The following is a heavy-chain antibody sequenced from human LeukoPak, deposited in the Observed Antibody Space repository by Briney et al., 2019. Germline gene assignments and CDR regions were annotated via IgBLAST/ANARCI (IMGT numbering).Heavy chain of an antibody. Sequence: GGSLRLSCAASGFTFSSYSMNWVRQAPGKGLEWVSYISSSGSTIYYADSVKGRFTISRDNAKNSLYLQMNSLRAVDTAVYYCARDFRAGGSGSKSWGQGTLVTVSS. V-gene: IGHV3-48*04. CDR1: GFTFSSYS. CDR3: ARDFRAGGSGSKS. CDR2: ISSSGSTI. J-gene: IGHJ5*02. D-gene: IGHD3-10*01.